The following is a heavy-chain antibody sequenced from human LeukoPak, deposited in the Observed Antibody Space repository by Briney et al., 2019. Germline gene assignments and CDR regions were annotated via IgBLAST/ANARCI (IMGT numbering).Heavy chain of an antibody. D-gene: IGHD3-16*02. CDR2: INHSGST. CDR3: ARLFRYVWGSYRQGGWFDP. CDR1: GGFFSGYY. V-gene: IGHV4-34*01. Sequence: PSETLSLTCAVYGGFFSGYYWSWIRQPPGKGLEWIGEINHSGSTNYNPSLKSRVTISVDTSKNQFSLKLSSVTAADTAVYYCARLFRYVWGSYRQGGWFDPWGQGTLVTVSS. J-gene: IGHJ5*02.